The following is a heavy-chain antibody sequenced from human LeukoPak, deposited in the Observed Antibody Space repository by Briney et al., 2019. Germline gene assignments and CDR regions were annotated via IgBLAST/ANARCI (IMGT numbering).Heavy chain of an antibody. J-gene: IGHJ4*02. CDR1: GFIFSSYN. D-gene: IGHD3-10*01. Sequence: GGSLRLSCAASGFIFSSYNIHWVRQAPGKGLEWVAVISYDGSNKYYADSVKGRFTISRDNSKNTLYLQMNSLRAEDTAVYYCARIIPVDYWGQGTLVTVSS. V-gene: IGHV3-30-3*01. CDR2: ISYDGSNK. CDR3: ARIIPVDY.